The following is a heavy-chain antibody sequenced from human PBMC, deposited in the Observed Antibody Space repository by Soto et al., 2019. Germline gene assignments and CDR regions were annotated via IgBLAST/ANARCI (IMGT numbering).Heavy chain of an antibody. CDR1: GYTFTSYA. J-gene: IGHJ4*02. V-gene: IGHV1-3*01. Sequence: ASVKVSCKASGYTFTSYAIHWVRQAPGQRLEWMGWINAGHGNTKYSQKFQDRVTITRDTSASIAYMELSSLRSEDTAVYYCVRDGSSWHEDDFDYWGQGNMVTVSS. D-gene: IGHD6-13*01. CDR2: INAGHGNT. CDR3: VRDGSSWHEDDFDY.